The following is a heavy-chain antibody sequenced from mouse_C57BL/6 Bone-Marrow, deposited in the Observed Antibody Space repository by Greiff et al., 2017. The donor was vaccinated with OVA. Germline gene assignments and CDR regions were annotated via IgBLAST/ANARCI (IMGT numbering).Heavy chain of an antibody. CDR3: ARFQPLYFDY. CDR2: INPNNGGT. Sequence: EVQLQQSGPELVKPGASVKISCKASGYTFTDYYMNWVKQSHGKSLEWIGDINPNNGGTSYNQKFKGKATLTVDKSSSTAYMELRSLTSEDSAVYYCARFQPLYFDYWGQGTTLTVSA. V-gene: IGHV1-26*01. J-gene: IGHJ2*01. D-gene: IGHD6-1*01. CDR1: GYTFTDYY.